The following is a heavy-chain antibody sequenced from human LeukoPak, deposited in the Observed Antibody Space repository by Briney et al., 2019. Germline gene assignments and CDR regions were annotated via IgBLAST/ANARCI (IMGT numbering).Heavy chain of an antibody. CDR1: GGSISSSNDY. CDR2: IYYSGST. J-gene: IGHJ3*02. Sequence: SETLSLTCTVSGGSISSSNDYWGWIRQPPGKGLEWIGSIYYSGSTHYNPSLKSRVTISVDTSKNQFSLKLSSVTAADTTVYYCAGRDPRNRDAFDIWGQGTMVTVSS. CDR3: AGRDPRNRDAFDI. V-gene: IGHV4-39*01. D-gene: IGHD1-14*01.